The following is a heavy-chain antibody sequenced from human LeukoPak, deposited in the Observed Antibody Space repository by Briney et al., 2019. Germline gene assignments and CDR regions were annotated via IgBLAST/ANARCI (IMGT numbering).Heavy chain of an antibody. Sequence: PSETLSLTCAVYGGSFSGYYWSWIRQPPGKGLEWTGEINHSGSTNYNPSLKSRVTISVDTSKNQFSLKLSSVTAADTAVYYCARKAYYDILTGSQYYFDYWGQGTLVTVSS. CDR1: GGSFSGYY. D-gene: IGHD3-9*01. CDR3: ARKAYYDILTGSQYYFDY. J-gene: IGHJ4*02. CDR2: INHSGST. V-gene: IGHV4-34*01.